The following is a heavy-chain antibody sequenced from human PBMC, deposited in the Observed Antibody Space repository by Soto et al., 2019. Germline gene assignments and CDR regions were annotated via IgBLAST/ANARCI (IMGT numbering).Heavy chain of an antibody. Sequence: QITLKESGPTLVKPTQTLTLTCTFSGFSLSTSGVGVGWIRQPPGKALEWLALIYWDDDKRYSPSLKSRLTITKDTSKNQVVLTMTNMDPVDTATYYCAHRRYGETGDAFAIWGQGTMVTVSS. V-gene: IGHV2-5*02. CDR2: IYWDDDK. J-gene: IGHJ3*02. D-gene: IGHD4-17*01. CDR3: AHRRYGETGDAFAI. CDR1: GFSLSTSGVG.